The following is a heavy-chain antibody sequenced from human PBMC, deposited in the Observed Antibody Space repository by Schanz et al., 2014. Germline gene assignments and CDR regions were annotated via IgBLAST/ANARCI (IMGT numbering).Heavy chain of an antibody. V-gene: IGHV3-48*01. Sequence: EVQLVESGGGLIQPGESLRLSCAVSGFSFSSYSMSWVRQAPGKGLEWIAYISSGGTTIYYADSVKGRFTISRDNAKSSLYLQMNSLRAEDTAVYFCARDGGRDGYNLAFDVWGQGILVTVSS. CDR2: ISSGGTTI. CDR1: GFSFSSYS. CDR3: ARDGGRDGYNLAFDV. J-gene: IGHJ3*01. D-gene: IGHD5-12*01.